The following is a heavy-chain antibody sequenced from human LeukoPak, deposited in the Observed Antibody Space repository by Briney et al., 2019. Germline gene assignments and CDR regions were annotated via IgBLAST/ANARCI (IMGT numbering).Heavy chain of an antibody. CDR3: ARGASGWYWIDY. V-gene: IGHV4-59*01. CDR1: GGSLSSYN. Sequence: ASETLSLTCTVSGGSLSSYNWNWIRQSPGKGLEWIGNIYYTGSTSYNPSFKGRVTISVDTSKNQFSLKLSSVTAADTAVFYCARGASGWYWIDYWGLGTLVTVSS. CDR2: IYYTGST. J-gene: IGHJ4*02. D-gene: IGHD6-19*01.